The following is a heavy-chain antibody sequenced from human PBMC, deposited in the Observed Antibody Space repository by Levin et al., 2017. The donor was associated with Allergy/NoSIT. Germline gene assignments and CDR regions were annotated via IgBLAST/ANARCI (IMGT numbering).Heavy chain of an antibody. CDR2: INPSGGST. D-gene: IGHD5-18*01. CDR3: ASGIQLWLVNPIYYDYGMDV. CDR1: GYTFTSYY. Sequence: ASVKVSCKASGYTFTSYYMHWVRQAPGQGLEWMGIINPSGGSTSYAQKFQGRVTMTRDTSTSTVYMELSSLRSEDTAVYYCASGIQLWLVNPIYYDYGMDVWGQGTTVTVSS. V-gene: IGHV1-46*01. J-gene: IGHJ6*02.